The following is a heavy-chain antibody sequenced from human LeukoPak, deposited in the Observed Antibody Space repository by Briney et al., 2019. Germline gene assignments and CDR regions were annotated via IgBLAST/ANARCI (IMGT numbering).Heavy chain of an antibody. CDR3: AKAEGGGSSANGDV. CDR1: GFTFRDYA. V-gene: IGHV3-23*01. J-gene: IGHJ6*04. CDR2: ISASGAGT. Sequence: GGSLRLSCVGSGFTFRDYAMNWVRQAPGKGPEWVSGISASGAGTYYADSVKGRFTISRDNFQNTLYLQMNSLGAEDTAVFYCAKAEGGGSSANGDVWGKGTTVTVSS. D-gene: IGHD6-13*01.